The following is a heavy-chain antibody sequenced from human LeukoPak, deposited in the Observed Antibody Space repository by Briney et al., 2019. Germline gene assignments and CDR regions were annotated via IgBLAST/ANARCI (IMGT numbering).Heavy chain of an antibody. CDR2: IYHSGST. J-gene: IGHJ4*02. D-gene: IGHD3-3*01. CDR1: GYSISSGYY. V-gene: IGHV4-38-2*01. Sequence: ETLSLTCAVSGYSISSGYYWGWIRQPPGKGLEWIGSIYHSGSTYYNPSLKNRVTISVDTSKNQFSLKLSSVTAADTAVYYCARVRFLEWFRFDYWGQGTLVTVSS. CDR3: ARVRFLEWFRFDY.